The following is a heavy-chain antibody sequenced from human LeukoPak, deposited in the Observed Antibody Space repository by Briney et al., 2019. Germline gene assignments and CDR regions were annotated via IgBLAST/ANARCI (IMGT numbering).Heavy chain of an antibody. Sequence: PGGSPRLSCAVSGFAFGSEAMSWVRQSPARGLEWVASISPGGGTTYYADYVKGRFTSSRDNPKNTLYLQMNGLRVEDTAVYYCAKDMQTWPRFPDYWGQGTLVTVSS. J-gene: IGHJ4*02. D-gene: IGHD5-12*01. CDR3: AKDMQTWPRFPDY. CDR1: GFAFGSEA. V-gene: IGHV3-23*01. CDR2: ISPGGGTT.